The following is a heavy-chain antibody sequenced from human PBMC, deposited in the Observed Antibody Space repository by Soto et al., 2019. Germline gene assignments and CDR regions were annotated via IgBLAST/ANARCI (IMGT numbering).Heavy chain of an antibody. CDR2: IHYSQSS. J-gene: IGHJ4*02. CDR3: AKMGDDHGLSYFDS. D-gene: IGHD1-26*01. CDR1: GGSINSPFF. Sequence: PSETLSLTCTVSGGSINSPFFWAWLRQPPGKGLEWIASIHYSQSSYSHPSLRSRITISAGASMDQFSLRLASMTAADTAVYYCAKMGDDHGLSYFDSWGQGLLVTVSS. V-gene: IGHV4-39*01.